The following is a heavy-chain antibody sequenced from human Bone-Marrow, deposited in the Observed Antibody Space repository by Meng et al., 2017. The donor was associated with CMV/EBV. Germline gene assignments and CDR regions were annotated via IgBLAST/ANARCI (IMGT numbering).Heavy chain of an antibody. CDR3: AILPGIAAAGGYY. CDR1: GYTFINYY. V-gene: IGHV1-8*01. Sequence: ASVKVSCKASGYTFINYYINWVRQATGQGLEWMGWMNPTSGNTDYAQKFQGRVIMTRNTSISTAYMELSRLRSDDTAVYYCAILPGIAAAGGYYWGQGTLVTVSS. J-gene: IGHJ4*02. D-gene: IGHD6-13*01. CDR2: MNPTSGNT.